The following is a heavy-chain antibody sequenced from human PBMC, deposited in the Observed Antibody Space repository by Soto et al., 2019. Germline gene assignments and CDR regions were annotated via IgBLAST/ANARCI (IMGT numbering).Heavy chain of an antibody. CDR2: IDPSDSYT. J-gene: IGHJ6*02. Sequence: GESLKISCKGSGYNFTTYWISWVRQVPGKGLEWMGRIDPSDSYTNYSPSFQGHVTISADKSINTAYLQWSSLKASDTAIYYCARHVKMATIYGMDVWGQGTTVTVSS. CDR3: ARHVKMATIYGMDV. V-gene: IGHV5-10-1*01. D-gene: IGHD5-12*01. CDR1: GYNFTTYW.